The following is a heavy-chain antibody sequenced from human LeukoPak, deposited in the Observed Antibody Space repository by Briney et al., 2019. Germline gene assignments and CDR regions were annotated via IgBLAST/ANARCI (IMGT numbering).Heavy chain of an antibody. D-gene: IGHD1-26*01. CDR3: GRQGYTASYYFLDY. Sequence: SETLSLTCTVSTGSINSYYWGWVRQPAGKGLEWIGRIYTTGITNYSPSLKSRLSMSIDTSTNQFSLTLRSVTAADTAVYYCGRQGYTASYYFLDYWSQGTLVTVSS. CDR1: TGSINSYY. V-gene: IGHV4-4*07. CDR2: IYTTGIT. J-gene: IGHJ4*02.